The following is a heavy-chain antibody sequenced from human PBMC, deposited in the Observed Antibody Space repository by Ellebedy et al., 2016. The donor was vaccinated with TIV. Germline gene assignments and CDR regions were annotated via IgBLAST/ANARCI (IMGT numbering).Heavy chain of an antibody. CDR2: MWYDGSKQ. V-gene: IGHV3-33*06. Sequence: GESLKISXAASGFTFSSYDMHWVRQAPGKGLEWVVLMWYDGSKQYYADSVKGRFTISRDNSINTLYLQMNSLRAEDTAVYYCAKDRYCSTISCYDAFDIWGQGTMVTVSS. D-gene: IGHD2-2*01. J-gene: IGHJ3*02. CDR1: GFTFSSYD. CDR3: AKDRYCSTISCYDAFDI.